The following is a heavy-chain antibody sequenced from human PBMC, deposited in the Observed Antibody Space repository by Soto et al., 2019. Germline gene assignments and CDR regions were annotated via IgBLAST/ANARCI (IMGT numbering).Heavy chain of an antibody. D-gene: IGHD6-13*01. CDR3: AGDRGGTGSSWYQSPYGMDV. Sequence: EVQLLESGGGLVQPGGSLRLSCAASGFTFSSYAMSWVRQAPGKGLEWVSAISGSGGSTYYADSVKGRFTISRDNSKNTLYLQMNSLRAEDTAVYYCAGDRGGTGSSWYQSPYGMDVWGQGTTVTVSS. V-gene: IGHV3-23*01. CDR2: ISGSGGST. J-gene: IGHJ6*02. CDR1: GFTFSSYA.